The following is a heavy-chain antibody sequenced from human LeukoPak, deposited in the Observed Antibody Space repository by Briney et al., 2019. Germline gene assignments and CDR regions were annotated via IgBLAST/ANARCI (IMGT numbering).Heavy chain of an antibody. V-gene: IGHV3-7*01. CDR1: GFSFSNYF. Sequence: HPGGSLRLSCTASGFSFSNYFMAWVRQAPGKGLEWVANIQQDGSVKNYVDSVKGGFTISRDNAKNSLYLQMNSLRVEDTAVYYCAGGSGWISDSWGPGTLVTVSS. J-gene: IGHJ4*02. CDR3: AGGSGWISDS. D-gene: IGHD6-19*01. CDR2: IQQDGSVK.